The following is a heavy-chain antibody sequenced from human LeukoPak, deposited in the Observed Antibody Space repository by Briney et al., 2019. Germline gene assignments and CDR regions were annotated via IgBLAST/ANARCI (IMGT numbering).Heavy chain of an antibody. CDR3: AKEPYSSGWYPFDY. D-gene: IGHD6-19*01. CDR2: ISGSGGST. Sequence: GASLRLSCAASGFTFSSYAMSWVRQAPGKGLEWVSAISGSGGSTYYADSVKGRFTISRDNSKNTLYLQMNSLGAEDTAVYYCAKEPYSSGWYPFDYWGQGTLVTVSS. CDR1: GFTFSSYA. V-gene: IGHV3-23*01. J-gene: IGHJ4*02.